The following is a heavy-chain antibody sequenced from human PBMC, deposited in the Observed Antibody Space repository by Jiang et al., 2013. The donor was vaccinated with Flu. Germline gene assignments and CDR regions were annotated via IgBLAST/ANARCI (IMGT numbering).Heavy chain of an antibody. D-gene: IGHD2-15*01. CDR2: INPTGGAA. Sequence: MGIINPTGGAADYAQKFLGRVTMTSDTSTSTVYMELGNLRSDDTAVYYCARDAVVATATAWFDPWGQGTLVTVSS. V-gene: IGHV1-46*01. J-gene: IGHJ5*02. CDR3: ARDAVVATATAWFDP.